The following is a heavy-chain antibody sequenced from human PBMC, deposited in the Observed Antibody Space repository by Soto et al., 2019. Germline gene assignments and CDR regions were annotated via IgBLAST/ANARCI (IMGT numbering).Heavy chain of an antibody. V-gene: IGHV1-69*01. Sequence: QVQLVQSGAEVKKPGSSVKVSCKASGGTFSSYAISWVRQAPGQGLEWMGGIIPIFGTANYAQKFQGRVTITADESTSTAYMELSSLRSEDTAVYYCARDAVTGYSSSWYWFDRWGQGTLVTGSS. CDR1: GGTFSSYA. CDR2: IIPIFGTA. CDR3: ARDAVTGYSSSWYWFDR. J-gene: IGHJ5*02. D-gene: IGHD6-13*01.